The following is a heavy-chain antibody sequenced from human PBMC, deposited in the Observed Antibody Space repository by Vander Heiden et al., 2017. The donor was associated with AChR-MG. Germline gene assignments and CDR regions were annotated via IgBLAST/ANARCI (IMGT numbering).Heavy chain of an antibody. CDR1: GYTFTGYY. Sequence: QVQLVQSGAEVKKPGASVKVSCKASGYTFTGYYMHWVRQAPGQGLEWMGWINPNSGGTNYAQKFQGRVTMTRDTSISTAYMELSRLRSDDTAVYYCARERFDSGSYYYYGMDVWGQGTTVTVSS. D-gene: IGHD1-26*01. CDR2: INPNSGGT. J-gene: IGHJ6*02. V-gene: IGHV1-2*02. CDR3: ARERFDSGSYYYYGMDV.